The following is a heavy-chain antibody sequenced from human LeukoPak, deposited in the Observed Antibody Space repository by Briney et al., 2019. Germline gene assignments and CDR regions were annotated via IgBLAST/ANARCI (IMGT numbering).Heavy chain of an antibody. CDR3: ARDRQQLYHFDY. V-gene: IGHV3-66*01. CDR1: GFTVSSNY. Sequence: GGSLRLSCAASGFTVSSNYMSWVRQAPGKGLEWVSVIHSGGSTYYADSVKGRFTISRDNSKNTPYLQMNSLRAEDTAVYYCARDRQQLYHFDYWGQGTLVTVSS. J-gene: IGHJ4*02. D-gene: IGHD6-13*01. CDR2: IHSGGST.